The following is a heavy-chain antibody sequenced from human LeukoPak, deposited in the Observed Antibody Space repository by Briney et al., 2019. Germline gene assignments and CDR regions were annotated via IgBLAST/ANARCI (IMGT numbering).Heavy chain of an antibody. J-gene: IGHJ4*02. Sequence: PGGSLRLSCAASGFTFSSYWMHWVRQAPGKGLVWVSRINSDDSTTTYADSVKGRFTISRDNAKNTLYLQMNSLRAEDTAVYYCARSTYTTSRFDYWGQGTLVTVSS. CDR2: INSDDSTT. CDR1: GFTFSSYW. D-gene: IGHD2-2*02. CDR3: ARSTYTTSRFDY. V-gene: IGHV3-74*01.